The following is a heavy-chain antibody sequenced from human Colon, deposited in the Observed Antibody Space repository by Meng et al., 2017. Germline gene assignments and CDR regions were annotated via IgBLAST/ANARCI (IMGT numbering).Heavy chain of an antibody. V-gene: IGHV6-1*01. CDR1: GDSVSSNTAA. CDR3: ARDHGYSYGLPLDY. CDR2: TYYRSKLYN. D-gene: IGHD5-18*01. Sequence: VQLRQPVPGLVKRSQTVSPACVSSGDSVSSNTAAWIWIRQSPPRGLEWLRRTYYRSKLYNEYAVSVKSRMTFNADTSKNQVSLQVNSVTPEDTAVYYCARDHGYSYGLPLDYWGQGILVTVSS. J-gene: IGHJ4*02.